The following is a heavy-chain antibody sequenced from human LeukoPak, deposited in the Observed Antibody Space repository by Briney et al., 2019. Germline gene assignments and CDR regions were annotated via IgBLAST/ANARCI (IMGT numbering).Heavy chain of an antibody. Sequence: PSETLSLTCTVSGGSISSYYWSWIRQPPGKGLEWIGYIYYSGSTNYNPSLKSRVTISVDKSKNQFSLKLSSVTAADTAVYYCARVGDSSGYYPFDYWGQGTLVTVSS. D-gene: IGHD3-22*01. V-gene: IGHV4-59*12. J-gene: IGHJ4*02. CDR3: ARVGDSSGYYPFDY. CDR1: GGSISSYY. CDR2: IYYSGST.